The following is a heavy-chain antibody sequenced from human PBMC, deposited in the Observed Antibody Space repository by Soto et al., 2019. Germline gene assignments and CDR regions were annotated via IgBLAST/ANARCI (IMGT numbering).Heavy chain of an antibody. CDR2: IWYDGSNK. J-gene: IGHJ3*02. CDR3: ARGFIAAAGTGFGAFDI. V-gene: IGHV3-33*01. CDR1: GFTFSSYG. D-gene: IGHD6-13*01. Sequence: AGGSLRLSCAASGFTFSSYGMHWVRQAPGKGLEWVAVIWYDGSNKYYADSVKGRFTISRDNYKNTLYLQMNSLRAEDTAVYYCARGFIAAAGTGFGAFDIWGQGTMVTVSS.